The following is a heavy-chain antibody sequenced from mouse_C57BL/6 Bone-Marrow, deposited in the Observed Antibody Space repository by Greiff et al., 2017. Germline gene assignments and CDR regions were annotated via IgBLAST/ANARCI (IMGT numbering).Heavy chain of an antibody. V-gene: IGHV5-16*01. CDR3: ARDGTGGQVGYFDY. CDR2: INYDGSST. CDR1: GFNFSDYY. D-gene: IGHD3-3*01. J-gene: IGHJ2*01. Sequence: EVQVVESEGGLVQPGSSMKLSCTASGFNFSDYYMAWVRQVPEKGLEWVANINYDGSSTYYLDSLKSSFTISRDNAKNILYLQMSSLKSEDTATYYCARDGTGGQVGYFDYWGQGTTLTVAS.